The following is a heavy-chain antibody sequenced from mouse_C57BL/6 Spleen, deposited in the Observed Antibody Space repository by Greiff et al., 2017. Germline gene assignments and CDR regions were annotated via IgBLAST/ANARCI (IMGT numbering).Heavy chain of an antibody. Sequence: EVKVVESGGGLVKPGGSLKLSCAASGFTFSDYGMHWVRQAPEKGLEWVAYISSGSSTIYYADKVKGRFTISRDNAKNTLFLQMTSLRSEDTAMYYCARSGYYLYFDVWGTGTTVTVSS. CDR1: GFTFSDYG. J-gene: IGHJ1*03. CDR3: ARSGYYLYFDV. CDR2: ISSGSSTI. D-gene: IGHD1-3*01. V-gene: IGHV5-17*01.